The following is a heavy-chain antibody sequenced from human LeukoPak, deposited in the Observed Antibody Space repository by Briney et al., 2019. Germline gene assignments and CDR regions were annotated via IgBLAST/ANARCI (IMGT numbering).Heavy chain of an antibody. V-gene: IGHV3-48*01. CDR2: ISSRSSTI. J-gene: IGHJ4*02. CDR3: ARDNYIVDY. CDR1: GFTFSSYA. D-gene: IGHD4-11*01. Sequence: GGSLRLSCAASGFTFSSYAMNWVRQAPGKGLEWVSYISSRSSTIYYADSVKGRFTISRDNAKNSLYLRMNSLRAEDTAVFYCARDNYIVDYWGQGTLVTVSS.